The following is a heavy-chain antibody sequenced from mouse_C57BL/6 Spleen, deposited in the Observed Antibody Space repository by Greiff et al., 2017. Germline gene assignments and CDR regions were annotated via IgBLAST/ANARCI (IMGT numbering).Heavy chain of an antibody. CDR1: GFSLTSYG. CDR2: IWSDGST. Sequence: VKVVESGPGLVAPSQSLSITCTVSGFSLTSYGVHWVRQPPGKGLEWLVVIWSDGSTTYNSAPKSRLSISKDNSKSQVFLKMNSLQTDDTAMYYCARPRDYDLYAMDYWGQGTSVTVSS. J-gene: IGHJ4*01. V-gene: IGHV2-6*03. D-gene: IGHD2-4*01. CDR3: ARPRDYDLYAMDY.